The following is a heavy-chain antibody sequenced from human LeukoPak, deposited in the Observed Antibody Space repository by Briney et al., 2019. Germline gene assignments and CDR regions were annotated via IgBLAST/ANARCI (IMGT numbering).Heavy chain of an antibody. V-gene: IGHV4-59*01. Sequence: SETLSLTCTVSGGSISSYYWSWIRQPPGKGLEWIGYIYYSGSTNYNPSLKSRVTISVDTSKNQFSLKLSSVTAADTTVYYCAREGYDSSGYYSGFDYWGQGTLVTVSS. CDR2: IYYSGST. J-gene: IGHJ4*02. CDR1: GGSISSYY. CDR3: AREGYDSSGYYSGFDY. D-gene: IGHD3-22*01.